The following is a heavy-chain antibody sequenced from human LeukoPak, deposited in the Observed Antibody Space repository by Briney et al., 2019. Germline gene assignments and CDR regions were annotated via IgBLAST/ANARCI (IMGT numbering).Heavy chain of an antibody. CDR2: IYYSGST. V-gene: IGHV4-59*08. J-gene: IGHJ4*02. Sequence: TSETLSLTCTVSGGSISSYYWSWIRQPPGKGLEWIGYIYYSGSTNYNPSLKSRVTISVDTSKNQFSLKLSSVTAADTAVYYCARLSSSGQAYFDYWSQGTLVTVSS. D-gene: IGHD3-22*01. CDR1: GGSISSYY. CDR3: ARLSSSGQAYFDY.